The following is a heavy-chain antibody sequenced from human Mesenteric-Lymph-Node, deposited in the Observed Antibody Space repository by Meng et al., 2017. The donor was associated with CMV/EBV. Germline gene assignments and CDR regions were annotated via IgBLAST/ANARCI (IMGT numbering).Heavy chain of an antibody. D-gene: IGHD5-18*01. J-gene: IGHJ4*02. CDR1: GFTFSTYS. CDR3: ARGSWIQLWCWDY. Sequence: GESLKISCAASGFTFSTYSMNWVRQAPGKGLEWVSSISSSSSYIYYADSVKGRFTISRDNAKNSLYLQMNSLRAEDTAVYYCARGSWIQLWCWDYWGQGTLVTVSS. CDR2: ISSSSSYI. V-gene: IGHV3-21*01.